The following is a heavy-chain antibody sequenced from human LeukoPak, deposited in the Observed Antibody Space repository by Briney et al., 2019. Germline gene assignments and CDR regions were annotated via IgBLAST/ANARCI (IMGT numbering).Heavy chain of an antibody. J-gene: IGHJ6*02. CDR3: ARESTVTSHYYYYGMDV. D-gene: IGHD4-17*01. V-gene: IGHV1-69*13. Sequence: GASVKVSCKASGGTFSSYAISWVRQAPGQELEWMGGIIPIFGTANYAQKFQGRVTITADESTSTAYMELSSLRSEDTAVYYCARESTVTSHYYYYGMDVWGQGTTVTVSS. CDR2: IIPIFGTA. CDR1: GGTFSSYA.